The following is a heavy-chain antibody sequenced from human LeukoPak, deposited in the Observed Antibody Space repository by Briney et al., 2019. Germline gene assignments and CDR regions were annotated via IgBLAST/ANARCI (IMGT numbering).Heavy chain of an antibody. Sequence: GGSLRLSCAASGVTLSDHHMDWGRQAPGKGLEGVGRTRSKARRYTTEFAASVKGRFAIARDDSKNSMYLQMHNLKTEDTAVYYCTTAGAVGDTTAFDICGQATLVTVSS. V-gene: IGHV3-72*01. J-gene: IGHJ3*02. D-gene: IGHD1-26*01. CDR3: TTAGAVGDTTAFDI. CDR2: TRSKARRYTT. CDR1: GVTLSDHH.